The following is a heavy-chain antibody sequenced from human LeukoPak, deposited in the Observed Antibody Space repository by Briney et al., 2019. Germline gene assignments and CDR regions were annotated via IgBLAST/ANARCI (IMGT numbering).Heavy chain of an antibody. CDR1: GGSISNYY. CDR3: AGGSSGYDP. CDR2: IYSSGTT. Sequence: PSETLSLTCTVSGGSISNYYWSWIRQPAGKGLEWIGRIYSSGTTIYNSSLKSRVTMSVDTSKNQFSLKLSSVTAADTAVYFCAGGSSGYDPWGQGTLVTVSS. D-gene: IGHD5-12*01. V-gene: IGHV4-4*07. J-gene: IGHJ5*02.